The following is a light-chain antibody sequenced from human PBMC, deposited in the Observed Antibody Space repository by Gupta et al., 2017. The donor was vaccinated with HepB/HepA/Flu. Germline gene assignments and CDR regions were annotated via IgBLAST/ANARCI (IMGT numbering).Light chain of an antibody. Sequence: YWLTQPLSVSVSPGQTASIPGAGHNWEYNDVFWYQQKPGQTPVVVIYQDPKRPSGIPERFSGYNSVNTATLTISGTQAMDEADYYCQAWDSSVVVVFGGGTKLTVL. CDR2: QDP. CDR1: NWEYND. J-gene: IGLJ2*01. V-gene: IGLV3-1*01. CDR3: QAWDSSVVVV.